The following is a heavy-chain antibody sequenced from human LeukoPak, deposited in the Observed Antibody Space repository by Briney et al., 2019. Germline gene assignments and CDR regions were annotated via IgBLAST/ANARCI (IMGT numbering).Heavy chain of an antibody. D-gene: IGHD5-18*01. CDR1: GFTFADHA. V-gene: IGHV3-23*01. CDR3: ARDVAGYNRPIDY. CDR2: IGGGGVHT. J-gene: IGHJ4*02. Sequence: GGSLRLSCAASGFTFADHAMNWVRQAPGRGLEWVSAIGGGGVHTYYADPVKGRFTISRDNSKNMLYLQMNNLRADDSALYYCARDVAGYNRPIDYWGQGTLVTVSS.